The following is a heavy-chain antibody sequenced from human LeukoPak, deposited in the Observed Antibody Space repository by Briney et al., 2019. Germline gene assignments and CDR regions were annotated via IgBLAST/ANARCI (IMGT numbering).Heavy chain of an antibody. D-gene: IGHD6-13*01. Sequence: GGSLRLSCATSGFIFSDYAMTWVRQTPGKGLEWVSDISGSGGITYYADSVKDRFTISKDTVNSTLYLQMNSLRVDDTAVYYCARAGIRASRQLEGYYYYGMDVWGQGTTVTVSS. V-gene: IGHV3-23*01. J-gene: IGHJ6*02. CDR1: GFIFSDYA. CDR2: ISGSGGIT. CDR3: ARAGIRASRQLEGYYYYGMDV.